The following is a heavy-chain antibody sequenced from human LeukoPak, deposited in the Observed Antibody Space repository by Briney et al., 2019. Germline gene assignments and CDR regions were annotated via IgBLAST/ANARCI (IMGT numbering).Heavy chain of an antibody. CDR1: GGSFSGYY. V-gene: IGHV4-34*01. CDR2: INHSGST. CDR3: ARTYDSSGYYYGGVWFDP. Sequence: SETLSLTCAVYGGSFSGYYWSWIRQPPGKGLEWIGEINHSGSTNYNPSLKSRVTISVDTSKNQFSLKLSSVTAADTAVYYCARTYDSSGYYYGGVWFDPWGQGTLVTVSS. J-gene: IGHJ5*02. D-gene: IGHD3-22*01.